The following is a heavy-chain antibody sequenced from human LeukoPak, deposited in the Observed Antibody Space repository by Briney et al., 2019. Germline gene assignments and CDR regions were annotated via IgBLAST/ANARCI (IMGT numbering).Heavy chain of an antibody. Sequence: SETLPLTCTVSGGSISSYYWSWIRQPPGKGLEWIGYIYYSGSTNYNPSLKSRVTISVDTSKNQFSLKLSSVTAADTAVYYCARGGDYTMYNWFDPWGQGTLVTVSS. D-gene: IGHD4-17*01. V-gene: IGHV4-59*01. CDR2: IYYSGST. CDR3: ARGGDYTMYNWFDP. J-gene: IGHJ5*02. CDR1: GGSISSYY.